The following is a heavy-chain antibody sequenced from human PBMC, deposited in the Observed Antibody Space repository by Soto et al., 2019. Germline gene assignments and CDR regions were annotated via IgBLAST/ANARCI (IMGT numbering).Heavy chain of an antibody. CDR3: AHTRSAIAVAGRYFDY. J-gene: IGHJ4*02. Sequence: SGPTLVNPTQTLTLTCTFSGFSLSTSGVGVGWIRQPPGKALEWLALIYWNDDKRYSPSLKSRLTITKDTSKNQVVLTMTNMDPVDTATYYCAHTRSAIAVAGRYFDYWGQGTLVTVSS. CDR2: IYWNDDK. CDR1: GFSLSTSGVG. V-gene: IGHV2-5*01. D-gene: IGHD6-19*01.